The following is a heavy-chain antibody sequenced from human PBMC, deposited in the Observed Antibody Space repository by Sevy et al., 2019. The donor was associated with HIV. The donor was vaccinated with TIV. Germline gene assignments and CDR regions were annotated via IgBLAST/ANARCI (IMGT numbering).Heavy chain of an antibody. D-gene: IGHD3-22*01. Sequence: GESLKISCVGSGYSFYNYWIGWVRQMPGKGLEWMGIIYPADSDTRYSPSFQGQVTISADRYSNTAYLQWSSLKASDTAIYYCAIHLHYDSTGVGAFDIWGQGTVVTVSS. CDR1: GYSFYNYW. CDR3: AIHLHYDSTGVGAFDI. CDR2: IYPADSDT. V-gene: IGHV5-51*01. J-gene: IGHJ3*02.